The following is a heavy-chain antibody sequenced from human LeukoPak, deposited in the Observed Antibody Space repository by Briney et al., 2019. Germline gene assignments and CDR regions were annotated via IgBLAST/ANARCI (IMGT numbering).Heavy chain of an antibody. D-gene: IGHD6-13*01. Sequence: PGGSLRLSCAASGFTFSSYWMSWVRQAPGKGLEWVPNIKKDGSKKYYVDSVKGRFTISRDNAKNSLYLQMNSLRAEDTAVYYCARPYPGYSSSWYSVYYYMDVWGKGTTVTVSS. J-gene: IGHJ6*03. CDR3: ARPYPGYSSSWYSVYYYMDV. CDR2: IKKDGSKK. CDR1: GFTFSSYW. V-gene: IGHV3-7*01.